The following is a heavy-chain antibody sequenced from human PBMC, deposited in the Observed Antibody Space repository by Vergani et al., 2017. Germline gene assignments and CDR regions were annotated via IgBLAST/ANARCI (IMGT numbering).Heavy chain of an antibody. CDR1: GGSVSSGSYY. J-gene: IGHJ4*02. CDR3: ARRSGIVYDIFSGTQYFFDF. D-gene: IGHD3-9*01. Sequence: QVQLPESGPGLVKPSETLSLTCTVSGGSVSSGSYYWSWIRQPPGKGLEWIGYIYYSGSTNYNPSLKSRVTISVDTSKNHFSLRLNSLTAADTAVYYCARRSGIVYDIFSGTQYFFDFWGQGTLVTVSS. CDR2: IYYSGST. V-gene: IGHV4-61*03.